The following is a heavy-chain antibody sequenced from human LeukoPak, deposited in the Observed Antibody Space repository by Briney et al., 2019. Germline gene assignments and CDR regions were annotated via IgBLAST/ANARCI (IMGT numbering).Heavy chain of an antibody. D-gene: IGHD4-17*01. Sequence: PSETLSLTCAVYGGSFSGYYWSWIRQPPGKGLEWIGEINHSGSTNYNPSLKSRVTISVDTSKNQFSLKLSSVTAADTAVYYCARDGDTVTTDPDAFDIWGQGTMVTVSS. CDR1: GGSFSGYY. CDR3: ARDGDTVTTDPDAFDI. V-gene: IGHV4-34*01. CDR2: INHSGST. J-gene: IGHJ3*02.